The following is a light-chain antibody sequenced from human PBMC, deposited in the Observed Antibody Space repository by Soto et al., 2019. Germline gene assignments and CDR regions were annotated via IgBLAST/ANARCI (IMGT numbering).Light chain of an antibody. V-gene: IGKV1-39*01. Sequence: DIQLTQSPSSLSASVGARVTITCRASQSISSYLNWYQQKPGQAPKLLIYAASRLQNGVPGRFSGSGFGPDFTLTISSLQPEDFATYYCQQNYGALYTFGQGTKMEI. CDR3: QQNYGALYT. CDR1: QSISSY. J-gene: IGKJ2*01. CDR2: AAS.